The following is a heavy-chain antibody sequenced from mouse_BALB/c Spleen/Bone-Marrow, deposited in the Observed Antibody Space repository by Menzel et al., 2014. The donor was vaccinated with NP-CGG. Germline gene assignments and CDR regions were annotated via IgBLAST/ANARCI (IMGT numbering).Heavy chain of an antibody. Sequence: EVKLVESGGGLVQPGGSRKLSCAASGFTFSSFGMHWVRQAPEKGLEWVAYISSGSSTIYYADTVKGRFTISRDNPKNTLFLQMTSLRSEDTAMYHCARYDDGYYDAMDYWGQGTSVTVSS. D-gene: IGHD2-3*01. CDR2: ISSGSSTI. CDR1: GFTFSSFG. CDR3: ARYDDGYYDAMDY. V-gene: IGHV5-17*02. J-gene: IGHJ4*01.